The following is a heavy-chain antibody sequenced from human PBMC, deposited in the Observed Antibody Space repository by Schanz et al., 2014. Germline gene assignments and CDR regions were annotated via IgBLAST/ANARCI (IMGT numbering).Heavy chain of an antibody. CDR3: AKDHFGHYDSSGCSDCYYYGMDV. CDR1: GFSFSGFG. D-gene: IGHD3-22*01. Sequence: QVQLVESGGGVVQPGRSLRLSCAGSGFSFSGFGMHWVRQAPGKGLEWVAVISYDGRNKYFADSVKGRFTISRDNSKNTLFLQVNSLRAEDTAVYCCAKDHFGHYDSSGCSDCYYYGMDVWGQGTTVTVSS. CDR2: ISYDGRNK. V-gene: IGHV3-30*18. J-gene: IGHJ6*02.